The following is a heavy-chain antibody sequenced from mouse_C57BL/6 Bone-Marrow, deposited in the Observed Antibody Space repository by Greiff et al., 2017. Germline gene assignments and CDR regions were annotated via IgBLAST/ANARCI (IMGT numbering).Heavy chain of an antibody. J-gene: IGHJ4*01. CDR3: ARSVVEMDY. Sequence: QVQLKESGPELVKPGASVKISCKASGYAFSSSWMNWVKQRPGKGLEWIGRIYPGDGDTNYNGKFKGKATLTADKSSSTAYMQLSSLTSEDSAVYFCARSVVEMDYWGQGTSVTVSS. V-gene: IGHV1-82*01. CDR1: GYAFSSSW. CDR2: IYPGDGDT. D-gene: IGHD1-1*02.